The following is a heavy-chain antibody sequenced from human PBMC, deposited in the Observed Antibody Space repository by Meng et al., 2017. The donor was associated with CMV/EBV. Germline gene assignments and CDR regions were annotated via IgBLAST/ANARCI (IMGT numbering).Heavy chain of an antibody. V-gene: IGHV1-58*01. J-gene: IGHJ6*02. CDR2: IVVGSGNT. D-gene: IGHD2-2*01. CDR1: GFTFTSSA. CDR3: AREGCSSTSCYVGGAPYYYYGMDV. Sequence: SVKVSCKASGFTFTSSAVQWVRQARGQRLEWIGWIVVGSGNTNYAQKFQERVTITRDMSTSTAYMELSSLRSEDTAVYYCAREGCSSTSCYVGGAPYYYYGMDVWGQGTTVTVSS.